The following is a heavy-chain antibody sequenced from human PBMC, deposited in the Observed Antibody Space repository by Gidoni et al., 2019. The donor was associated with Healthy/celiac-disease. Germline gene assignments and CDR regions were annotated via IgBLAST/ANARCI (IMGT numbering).Heavy chain of an antibody. CDR2: IYHSGST. CDR1: GYPISSGYY. J-gene: IGHJ4*02. CDR3: AREGRVSY. Sequence: QVQLQESVPGLVRPSETLPLPCAVSGYPISSGYYWGWIRQPPGKGLEWIGSIYHSGSTYYNPSLKSRVTISVDTSKNQFSLKLSSVTAADTAVYYCAREGRVSYWGQGTLVTVSS. D-gene: IGHD3-3*01. V-gene: IGHV4-38-2*02.